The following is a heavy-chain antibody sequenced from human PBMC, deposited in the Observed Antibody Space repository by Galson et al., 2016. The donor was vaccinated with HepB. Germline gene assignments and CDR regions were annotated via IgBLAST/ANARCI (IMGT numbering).Heavy chain of an antibody. CDR1: GFTFSSYG. V-gene: IGHV3-53*01. CDR2: IYSGGTT. CDR3: ATRRIVGATDGS. D-gene: IGHD1-26*01. J-gene: IGHJ4*02. Sequence: SLRLSCAASGFTFSSYGMSWVRQAPGKGLEWVSLIYSGGTTSYADSVKGRFTISRDNSKNMLYLQMNSLRAEDTAVYYCATRRIVGATDGSWGQGTLVTVSS.